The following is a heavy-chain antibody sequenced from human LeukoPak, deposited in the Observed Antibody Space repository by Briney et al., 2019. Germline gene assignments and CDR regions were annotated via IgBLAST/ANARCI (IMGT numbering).Heavy chain of an antibody. CDR1: GGSISSYY. J-gene: IGHJ4*02. CDR3: ARAKEGLLWFGELNPFDY. Sequence: PSETLSLTCTVSGGSISSYYWSWIRQPPGKGLEWIGYIYYSGSTNYNPSLKSRVTISVDTSKNQFSLKLSSVTAADTAVYYCARAKEGLLWFGELNPFDYWGQGTLVTASS. D-gene: IGHD3-10*01. V-gene: IGHV4-59*01. CDR2: IYYSGST.